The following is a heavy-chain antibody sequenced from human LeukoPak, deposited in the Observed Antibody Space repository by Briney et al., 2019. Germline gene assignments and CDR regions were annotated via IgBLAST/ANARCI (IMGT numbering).Heavy chain of an antibody. J-gene: IGHJ4*02. Sequence: GASVKVSCKASGYTFTSYYMHWVRQAPGQGLEWMGIINPSGGSTSYAQKFQGRVTMTTDTSTSTAYMELRSLRSDDTAVYYCARGREEKVGATAQIDYWGQGTLVTVSS. D-gene: IGHD1-26*01. CDR2: INPSGGST. CDR1: GYTFTSYY. V-gene: IGHV1-46*01. CDR3: ARGREEKVGATAQIDY.